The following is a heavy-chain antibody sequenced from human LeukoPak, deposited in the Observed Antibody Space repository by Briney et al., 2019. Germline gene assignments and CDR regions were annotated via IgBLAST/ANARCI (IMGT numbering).Heavy chain of an antibody. CDR2: IKQDGSEK. CDR1: GFTFSSYW. J-gene: IGHJ4*02. Sequence: GGSLRLSCAASGFTFSSYWMSWVRQAPGKGLEWVANIKQDGSEKYYVDSVKGRFTISRDNAKSSLYLQMNSLRAEDTAVYYCASVHDYGTFDYWGQGTLVTVSS. D-gene: IGHD4-17*01. CDR3: ASVHDYGTFDY. V-gene: IGHV3-7*01.